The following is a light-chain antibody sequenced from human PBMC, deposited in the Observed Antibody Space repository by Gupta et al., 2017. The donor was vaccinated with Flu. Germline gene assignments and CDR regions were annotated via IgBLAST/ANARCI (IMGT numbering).Light chain of an antibody. Sequence: DIQMTQSPSTLSASVGDRVIITCRASQSISSWLAWYQQKPGKAPKLLIYKASSLESGVPSRFSGTGSGTEFTLTISSLQPDDFATYYCHQYNSYSLTFGQGTKVEVK. J-gene: IGKJ1*01. CDR2: KAS. CDR1: QSISSW. V-gene: IGKV1-5*03. CDR3: HQYNSYSLT.